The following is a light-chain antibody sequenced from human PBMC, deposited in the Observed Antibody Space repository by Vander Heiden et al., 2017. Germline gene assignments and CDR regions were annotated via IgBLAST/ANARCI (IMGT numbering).Light chain of an antibody. CDR1: QTVFSSGSNRNN. CDR3: HQTHTSPYT. CDR2: WAS. V-gene: IGKV4-1*01. Sequence: DIILLQSPYSLALFLGERATIDCKSSQTVFSSGSNRNNLTWVQQKPGQHPKLLICWASTREAGVPDRFSGSESATDFTHAISSLRAEDVAVYYCHQTHTSPYTFGQGTKLEI. J-gene: IGKJ2*01.